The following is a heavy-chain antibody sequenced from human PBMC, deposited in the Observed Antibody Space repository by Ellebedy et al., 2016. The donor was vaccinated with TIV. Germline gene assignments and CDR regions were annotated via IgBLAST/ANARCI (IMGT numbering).Heavy chain of an antibody. Sequence: GGSLRLSCTASGFTLTDYWMTWVRQAPGKGLEWVSGIIGSGGSTYYVDSVKGRFTISRDNSKNTLFLQMNSLRAEDTAVYYCAKSPKDHYYHGMDVWGQGTTVTVSS. CDR3: AKSPKDHYYHGMDV. CDR1: GFTLTDYW. J-gene: IGHJ6*02. V-gene: IGHV3-23*01. CDR2: IIGSGGST.